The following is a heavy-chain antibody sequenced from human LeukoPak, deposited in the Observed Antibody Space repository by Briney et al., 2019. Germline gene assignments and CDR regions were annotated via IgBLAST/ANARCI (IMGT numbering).Heavy chain of an antibody. V-gene: IGHV3-23*01. J-gene: IGHJ4*02. CDR3: VRAAPRDCSPASCSLFDT. D-gene: IGHD2-2*01. CDR1: GFTFNNHA. CDR2: IMIGGDGK. Sequence: GGSLRLSCAGSGFTFNNHAMSWVRRAPRKGLEWVSTIMIGGDGKHYADSVKGRFTISRDRSESTLYLQMNGLRADDTAVYYCVRAAPRDCSPASCSLFDTWGQGTLVTVSP.